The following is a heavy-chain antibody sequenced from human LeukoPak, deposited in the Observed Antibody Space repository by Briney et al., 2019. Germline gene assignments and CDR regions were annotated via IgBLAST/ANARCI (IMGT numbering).Heavy chain of an antibody. J-gene: IGHJ4*02. D-gene: IGHD2-21*02. V-gene: IGHV4-59*01. CDR1: GGSISNKY. CDR3: AREAYCGADCYSGFDY. CDR2: IYYSGST. Sequence: PSETLSLTCTVSGGSISNKYWSWIRQPPGKGLEWIGYIYYSGSTNYNPSLKSRVTILVDTSKNQFSLKLSSVTAADTAVYYCAREAYCGADCYSGFDYWGQGTLVTVSS.